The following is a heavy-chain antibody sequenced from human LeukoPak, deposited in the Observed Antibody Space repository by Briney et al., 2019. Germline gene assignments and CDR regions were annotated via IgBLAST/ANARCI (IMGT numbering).Heavy chain of an antibody. D-gene: IGHD1-26*01. J-gene: IGHJ4*02. CDR3: ATSGNYYLRY. V-gene: IGHV3-48*02. CDR2: ITSSSTNI. CDR1: GFTFSTYN. Sequence: GGSLRLSCAASGFTFSTYNMNWVRQAPGKGLEWVSHITSSSTNIYYADSVKGRFTISRDNAKNALSLQMNSLRDEDTAVYYCATSGNYYLRYWGQGTLVTVSS.